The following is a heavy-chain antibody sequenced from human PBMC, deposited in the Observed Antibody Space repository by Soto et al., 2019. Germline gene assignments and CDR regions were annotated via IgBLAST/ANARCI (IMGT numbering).Heavy chain of an antibody. V-gene: IGHV3-30*18. J-gene: IGHJ4*02. CDR3: AKDIREQWLLFSPGGYFDY. D-gene: IGHD6-19*01. Sequence: GGSLRLSCAASGFTFSSYGMHWVRQAPGKGLEWVAVISYDGSNKYYADSVKGRFTISRDNSKNTLYLQMNSLRAEDTAVYYCAKDIREQWLLFSPGGYFDYWGQGTLVTVSS. CDR2: ISYDGSNK. CDR1: GFTFSSYG.